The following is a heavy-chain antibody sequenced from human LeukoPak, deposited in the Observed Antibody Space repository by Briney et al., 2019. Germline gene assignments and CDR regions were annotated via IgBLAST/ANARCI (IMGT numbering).Heavy chain of an antibody. CDR2: IYYSGNT. D-gene: IGHD5-24*01. CDR1: GDSVTGYY. J-gene: IGHJ6*02. CDR3: ARFPPGMPTSYGMDV. Sequence: KPSETLSLTCTVFGDSVTGYYLDWVRQPPGKGLEWIGYIYYSGNTIYNPSLKSRVTILIDTSKNYFSLKLSSVTAADTAVYYCARFPPGMPTSYGMDVWGQGTTVTVSS. V-gene: IGHV4-59*08.